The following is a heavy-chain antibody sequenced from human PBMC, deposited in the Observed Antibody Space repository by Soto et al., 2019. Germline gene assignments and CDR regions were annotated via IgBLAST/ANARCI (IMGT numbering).Heavy chain of an antibody. J-gene: IGHJ1*01. Sequence: PGGSLRLSCAASGFTFSTYSLNWVRQAPGKGLEWVSSINSRSSYIFYADSVKGRFTIARDNAKNSLYLQINSLSAKDTAVYYCARDPSDLWEPDQYFQHLGQGTLVTVSS. CDR1: GFTFSTYS. D-gene: IGHD1-26*01. CDR2: INSRSSYI. V-gene: IGHV3-21*01. CDR3: ARDPSDLWEPDQYFQH.